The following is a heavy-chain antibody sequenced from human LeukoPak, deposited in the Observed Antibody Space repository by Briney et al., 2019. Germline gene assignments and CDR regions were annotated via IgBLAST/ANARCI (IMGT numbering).Heavy chain of an antibody. CDR2: ISAYNGNT. CDR3: AXXXXXXXXXQTTYGMDV. V-gene: IGHV1-18*01. Sequence: ASVKVSCKASGYTFTSYGISWVRQAPGQGLEWMGWISAYNGNTNYAQKLQGRVTMTTDTSTSTAYMELRSLRSDDTAVYYCAXXXXXXXXXQTTYGMDVWGQGTTVTVSS. CDR1: GYTFTSYG. J-gene: IGHJ6*02. D-gene: IGHD1-7*01.